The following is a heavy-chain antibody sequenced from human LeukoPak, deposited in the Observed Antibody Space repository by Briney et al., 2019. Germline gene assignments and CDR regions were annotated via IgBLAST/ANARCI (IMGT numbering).Heavy chain of an antibody. Sequence: SATLSLTRTVSGASISSYYWSWIRQPPGKGLEWIGSIYYSGSTYYSPSLKSRLTIVVETSKNQCSRKRSSGTAADTAVYYWASGLRGIPDYWGQGTLVTVSS. CDR3: ASGLRGIPDY. D-gene: IGHD3-10*01. J-gene: IGHJ4*02. CDR1: GASISSYY. V-gene: IGHV4-59*05. CDR2: IYYSGST.